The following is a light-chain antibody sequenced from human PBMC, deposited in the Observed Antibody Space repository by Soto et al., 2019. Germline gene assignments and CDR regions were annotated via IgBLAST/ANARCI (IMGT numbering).Light chain of an antibody. Sequence: EIVLTQSPGTLSLSPGERATLSCRASQTVSRTYLAWYQQKPGQAPRLLIYDASRRATGIPDRFSGSGSGTDFTLTISRLEPEDFAVYSCQQYGTSPRTFGQGTKVEIK. V-gene: IGKV3-20*01. CDR1: QTVSRTY. J-gene: IGKJ1*01. CDR3: QQYGTSPRT. CDR2: DAS.